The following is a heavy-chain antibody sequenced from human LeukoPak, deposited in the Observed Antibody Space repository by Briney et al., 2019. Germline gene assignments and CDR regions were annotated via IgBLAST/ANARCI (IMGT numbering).Heavy chain of an antibody. V-gene: IGHV3-20*04. Sequence: GGSLRLSCAAPGFTFDDYGMSWVRQAPGKGLEWVSGINWNGGSTGYADSVKGRFTISRDNAKNSLYLQMNSLRAEDTALYYCARDGGATVSFDYWGQGTLVTVSS. J-gene: IGHJ4*02. CDR1: GFTFDDYG. CDR3: ARDGGATVSFDY. D-gene: IGHD1-26*01. CDR2: INWNGGST.